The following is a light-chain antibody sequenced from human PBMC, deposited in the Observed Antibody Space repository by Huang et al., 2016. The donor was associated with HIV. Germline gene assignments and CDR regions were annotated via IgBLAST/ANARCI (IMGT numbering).Light chain of an antibody. CDR3: QQYNNWPFT. J-gene: IGKJ3*01. CDR2: GAS. V-gene: IGKV3-15*01. Sequence: ERVMTQSPVTLSVSPGERATFSCRASQSISSKLAWYQQKPGQAPRLLIYGASTRATGIPARFSGSGSGTEFTLTISSLQSEDFAVYYCQQYNNWPFTFGPETRVDIK. CDR1: QSISSK.